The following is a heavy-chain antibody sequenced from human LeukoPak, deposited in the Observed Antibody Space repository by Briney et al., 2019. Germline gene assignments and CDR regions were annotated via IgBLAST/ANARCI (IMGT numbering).Heavy chain of an antibody. D-gene: IGHD3-10*01. V-gene: IGHV3-9*01. Sequence: GGSLRLSCAASGFTFSSYAMHWVRQAPGKGLEWVSGIGWNSGSIGYADSVKGRFTISRDNAKNSLYLQMNSLRAEDTALYYCATDRSMVRGVHDYWGQGTLVTVSS. J-gene: IGHJ4*02. CDR3: ATDRSMVRGVHDY. CDR2: IGWNSGSI. CDR1: GFTFSSYA.